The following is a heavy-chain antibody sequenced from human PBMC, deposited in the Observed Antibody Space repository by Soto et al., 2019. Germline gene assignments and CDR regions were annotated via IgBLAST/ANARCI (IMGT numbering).Heavy chain of an antibody. CDR3: ARSRTNPEFDP. J-gene: IGHJ5*02. CDR2: IYYSGST. V-gene: IGHV4-59*08. CDR1: GGSISSYY. D-gene: IGHD2-2*01. Sequence: SETLSLTCTVSGGSISSYYWSWIRQPPGKGLEWIGYIYYSGSTNYNPSLKSRVTISVDTSKNQFSLKLSSVTAADTAVYYCARSRTNPEFDPWGQGTLVTVSS.